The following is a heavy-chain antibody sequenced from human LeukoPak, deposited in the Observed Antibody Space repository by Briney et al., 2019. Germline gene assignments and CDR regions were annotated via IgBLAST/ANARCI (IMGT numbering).Heavy chain of an antibody. CDR2: ISGSGGST. Sequence: GGSLRLSCAASGFTFSSYGMGWVRQAPGKGLEWVSAISGSGGSTYYADSVKGRFTISRDNSKNTLYLQMNSLRAEDTAVYYCAKSSGYYHYFDYWGQGTLVTVSS. D-gene: IGHD3-22*01. J-gene: IGHJ4*02. CDR3: AKSSGYYHYFDY. V-gene: IGHV3-23*01. CDR1: GFTFSSYG.